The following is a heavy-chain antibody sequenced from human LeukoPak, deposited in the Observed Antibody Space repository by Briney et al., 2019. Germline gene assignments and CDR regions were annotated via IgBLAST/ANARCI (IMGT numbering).Heavy chain of an antibody. CDR2: ISGSGGST. D-gene: IGHD3-10*01. V-gene: IGHV3-23*01. CDR1: GFTFSSYG. Sequence: GGTLRLSWAASGFTFSSYGTSWVRQAPGKGLEWVSAISGSGGSTYYADSVKGRFTISRDNSKHTLYLQMNSLRAEDTAVYYCAKGKTSYYGSGTLLDYWGQGTLVTVSS. J-gene: IGHJ4*02. CDR3: AKGKTSYYGSGTLLDY.